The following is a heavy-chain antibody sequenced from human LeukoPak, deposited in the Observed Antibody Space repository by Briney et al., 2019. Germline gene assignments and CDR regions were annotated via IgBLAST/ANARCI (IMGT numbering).Heavy chain of an antibody. V-gene: IGHV3-33*01. D-gene: IGHD6-19*01. CDR1: GFTFSSYG. Sequence: GRSLRLSCEASGFTFSSYGIHWVRQAPGKGLEWVAVIWYDGGNKYYADSVKGRFTISRDNSKNTLYLQINSLRAEDTAVYYCARDRYSGAWYFFLDYWGQGTLVTVSS. CDR3: ARDRYSGAWYFFLDY. CDR2: IWYDGGNK. J-gene: IGHJ4*02.